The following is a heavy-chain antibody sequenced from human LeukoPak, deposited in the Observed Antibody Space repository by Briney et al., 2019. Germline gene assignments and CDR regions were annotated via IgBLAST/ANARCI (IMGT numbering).Heavy chain of an antibody. Sequence: ASVKVSCKASGYTFTSYGISWVRQAPGQGLEWMGWISAYNGNTNYAQKLQGRVTMTTDTSTSTAYMELSSLRSEDTAVYYCASTGIWFGELPLDYWGQGTLVTVSS. CDR3: ASTGIWFGELPLDY. CDR2: ISAYNGNT. J-gene: IGHJ4*02. V-gene: IGHV1-18*01. CDR1: GYTFTSYG. D-gene: IGHD3-10*01.